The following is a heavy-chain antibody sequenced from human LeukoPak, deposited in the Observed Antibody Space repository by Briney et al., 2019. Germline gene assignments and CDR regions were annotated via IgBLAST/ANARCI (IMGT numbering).Heavy chain of an antibody. J-gene: IGHJ4*02. Sequence: PSETLSLTCTVSGGSISSGGYYWSWIRQHPGKGLEWIGYIYYSGSTYYNPPLKSRVTISVDTSKNQFSLKLSSVTAADTAVYYCARDGSRYCSDGSCYPYWGQGTLVTVSS. CDR1: GGSISSGGYY. V-gene: IGHV4-31*03. CDR2: IYYSGST. CDR3: ARDGSRYCSDGSCYPY. D-gene: IGHD2-15*01.